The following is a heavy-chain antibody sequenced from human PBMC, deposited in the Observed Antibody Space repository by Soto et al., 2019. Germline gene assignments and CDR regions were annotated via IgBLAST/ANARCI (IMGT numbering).Heavy chain of an antibody. V-gene: IGHV4-30-4*01. J-gene: IGHJ4*02. CDR3: AQGPSADKVDY. CDR1: GDSISNVNYC. CDR2: IYNGGST. Sequence: QVQLQESGPGLVKPSQTLSLTCTVSGDSISNVNYCWSWIRQPPDKGLEWIGHIYNGGSTYSNPSLRSRVNTSVDTYKHPFSLQLSSVSAADTAGCYCAQGPSADKVDYRGQGTPVTVAS.